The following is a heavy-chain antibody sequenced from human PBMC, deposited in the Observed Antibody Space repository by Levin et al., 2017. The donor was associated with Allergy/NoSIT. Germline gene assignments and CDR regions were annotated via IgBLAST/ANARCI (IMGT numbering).Heavy chain of an antibody. V-gene: IGHV3-66*01. CDR2: IYDGDST. CDR1: GFTVSSKF. Sequence: GGSLRLSCAASGFTVSSKFMTWVRQAPGKGLEWVSVIYDGDSTYYADSVKGRFTISRDNSKNTLYLQMNSLRVEDTALYYCVKGWSSSSVFDGWGQGTLVTVSS. CDR3: VKGWSSSSVFDG. D-gene: IGHD6-6*01. J-gene: IGHJ4*02.